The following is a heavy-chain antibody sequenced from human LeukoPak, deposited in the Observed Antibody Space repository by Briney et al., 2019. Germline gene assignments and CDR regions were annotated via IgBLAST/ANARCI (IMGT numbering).Heavy chain of an antibody. V-gene: IGHV1-8*01. CDR2: MNPNSGNT. CDR3: AILRGYIAVAGTGVVIDY. J-gene: IGHJ4*02. Sequence: ASVKVSCKASGYTFTSYDINWVRQATGQGLEWMGWMNPNSGNTGYAQKFQGRVTMTRNTSISTAYMELSSLRSEDTAVYYCAILRGYIAVAGTGVVIDYWGQGTLVTVSS. CDR1: GYTFTSYD. D-gene: IGHD6-19*01.